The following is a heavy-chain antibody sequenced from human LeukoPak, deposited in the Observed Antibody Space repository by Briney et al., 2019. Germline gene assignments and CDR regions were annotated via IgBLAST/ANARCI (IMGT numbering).Heavy chain of an antibody. V-gene: IGHV3-7*01. J-gene: IGHJ4*02. CDR2: IKQDVSEK. Sequence: GGSLRLSCAASGFTFSRYWMSWVHQAPGKGLEWVANIKQDVSEKYYVDSVRGRFTISRDNAKNSLYLQMNSLRAEDTAVYYCARGSLDYYDSSGAVDYWGQGTLVTVSS. D-gene: IGHD3-22*01. CDR3: ARGSLDYYDSSGAVDY. CDR1: GFTFSRYW.